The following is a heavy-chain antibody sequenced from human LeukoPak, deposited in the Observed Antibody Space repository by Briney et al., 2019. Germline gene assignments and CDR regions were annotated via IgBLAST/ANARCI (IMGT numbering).Heavy chain of an antibody. J-gene: IGHJ1*01. Sequence: SQTLSLTCAISGDSVSSKSAAWNWIGQSTWRGIELLGRTFYRSKWYNDYTLFVKTQITNNPHTSKNPFSLQLDSVAPEGTAVYFCGREVGTVRPLEHWGRGTLLTLSS. D-gene: IGHD1-26*01. CDR2: TFYRSKWYN. V-gene: IGHV6-1*01. CDR1: GDSVSSKSAA. CDR3: GREVGTVRPLEH.